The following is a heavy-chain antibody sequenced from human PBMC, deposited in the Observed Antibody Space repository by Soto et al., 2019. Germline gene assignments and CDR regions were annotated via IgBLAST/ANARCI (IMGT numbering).Heavy chain of an antibody. V-gene: IGHV3-33*01. J-gene: IGHJ6*02. D-gene: IGHD3-16*01. CDR3: AREHYSDYVMDD. CDR1: GFIFSSHG. CDR2: IWYDGSSK. Sequence: GGSLRLSCAASGFIFSSHGMHWVRQAPGKGLEWVAVIWYDGSSKFYADSVKGRFTISRDNSKNTLYLQMNSLRAEDTAVYYCAREHYSDYVMDDWGQGTPVTVSS.